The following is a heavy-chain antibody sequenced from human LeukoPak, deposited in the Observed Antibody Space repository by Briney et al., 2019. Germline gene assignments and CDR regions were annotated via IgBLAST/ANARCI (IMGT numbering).Heavy chain of an antibody. J-gene: IGHJ4*02. CDR2: ISANGGST. D-gene: IGHD6-19*01. V-gene: IGHV3-23*01. CDR3: AKDLYSVAGDY. CDR1: GFTFSTYA. Sequence: GSLRLSCAASGFTFSTYAMSWVRQAPGKGPEWVSLISANGGSTHYADSVRGRFIISRDNSKNTLYLQMNSLRAEDTAVYFCAKDLYSVAGDYWGQGTLVTVSS.